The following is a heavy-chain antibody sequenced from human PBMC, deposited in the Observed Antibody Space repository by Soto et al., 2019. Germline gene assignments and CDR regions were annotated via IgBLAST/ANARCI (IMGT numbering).Heavy chain of an antibody. J-gene: IGHJ6*02. V-gene: IGHV1-69*13. Sequence: SVKVSCKASGGTFSSYAISWVRQAPGQGLEWMGGIIPIFGTANYAQKFQGRVTITADESTSTAYMELSSLRSEDTAVYYCARVTVAGDPGYYGMDVWGQGTTVTVS. D-gene: IGHD6-19*01. CDR3: ARVTVAGDPGYYGMDV. CDR2: IIPIFGTA. CDR1: GGTFSSYA.